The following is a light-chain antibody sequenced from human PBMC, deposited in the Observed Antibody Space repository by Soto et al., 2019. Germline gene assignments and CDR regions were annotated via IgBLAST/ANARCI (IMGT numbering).Light chain of an antibody. CDR3: TYDTRSNTVP. Sequence: SALTQPDSVSGSPGQSITISSTGTSSDVGGYNFVSWYQQHPGKAPRLMIYEVTKRPSGVSSRLSASKSGNTASLTISDLKTDDEGDYYCTYDTRSNTVPFGGGTKLTVL. J-gene: IGLJ2*01. V-gene: IGLV2-14*01. CDR2: EVT. CDR1: SSDVGGYNF.